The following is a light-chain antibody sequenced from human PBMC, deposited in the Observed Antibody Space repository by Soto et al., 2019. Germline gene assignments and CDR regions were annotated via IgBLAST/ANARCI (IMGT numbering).Light chain of an antibody. V-gene: IGLV8-61*01. CDR2: STN. CDR3: VLYMTSGISV. CDR1: SGSVSTNYY. J-gene: IGLJ7*01. Sequence: QAVVTQEPSFSVSPGGTVTLTCGLSSGSVSTNYYPSWHQQTPGQAPRTLIYSTNIRSSGFPDRFSGSILGNKAALTIAGAQADDESDYYCVLYMTSGISVFGGGTQLTVL.